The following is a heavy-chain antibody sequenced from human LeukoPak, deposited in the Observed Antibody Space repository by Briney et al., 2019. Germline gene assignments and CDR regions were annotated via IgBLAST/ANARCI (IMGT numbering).Heavy chain of an antibody. J-gene: IGHJ4*02. Sequence: SETLSLTCTVSGVSISSGGYYWSWIRQHPGKGLEWIGYIYYSGSTYYNPSLKSRVTISVDTSKNQFSLKLSSVTAADTAVYYCARFDIGHNLASFDYWGQGTLVTVSS. CDR1: GVSISSGGYY. CDR2: IYYSGST. CDR3: ARFDIGHNLASFDY. V-gene: IGHV4-31*03. D-gene: IGHD5-12*01.